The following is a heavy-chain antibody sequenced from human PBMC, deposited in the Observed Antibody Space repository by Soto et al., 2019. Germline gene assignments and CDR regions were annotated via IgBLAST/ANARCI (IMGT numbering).Heavy chain of an antibody. Sequence: SETLSLTCAVSGGSISSGGYSWSWIRQPPGKGLEWIGFVYYTGIARYNPSLKSRVTISVDTSKNQFSLKLTSVTAADTAVYYCASHVDTAMALFDYWGQGTLVTVSS. CDR2: VYYTGIA. D-gene: IGHD5-18*01. J-gene: IGHJ4*02. V-gene: IGHV4-61*08. CDR3: ASHVDTAMALFDY. CDR1: GGSISSGGYS.